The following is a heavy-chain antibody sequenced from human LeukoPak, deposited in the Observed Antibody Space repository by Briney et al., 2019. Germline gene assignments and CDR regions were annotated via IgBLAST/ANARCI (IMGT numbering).Heavy chain of an antibody. CDR1: GSSIISGHY. CDR2: IYHSGST. D-gene: IGHD6-6*01. CDR3: ARATRAARHFDY. J-gene: IGHJ4*02. V-gene: IGHV4-38-2*02. Sequence: SATLSLTCTVSGSSIISGHYWGWVRHPSGKGLEWIGNIYHSGSTYYNPSLKSRVTISVDTSKNQFSLKLSSVTAADTAVYYCARATRAARHFDYWGQGTLVTASS.